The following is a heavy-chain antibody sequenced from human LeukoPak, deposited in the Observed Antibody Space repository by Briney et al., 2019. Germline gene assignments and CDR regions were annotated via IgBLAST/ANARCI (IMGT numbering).Heavy chain of an antibody. CDR1: GFTFDDYA. CDR3: AKDIRGSTSWYGLDY. V-gene: IGHV3-43D*03. Sequence: GGSLRLSCAASGFTFDDYAIHCVRQAPGKGLEWVSLISWDGGSTHYADSVKGRFTISRDNSKNSLYLQMNSLRAEDTALYYCAKDIRGSTSWYGLDYWGQGTLVTVSS. J-gene: IGHJ4*02. CDR2: ISWDGGST. D-gene: IGHD6-13*01.